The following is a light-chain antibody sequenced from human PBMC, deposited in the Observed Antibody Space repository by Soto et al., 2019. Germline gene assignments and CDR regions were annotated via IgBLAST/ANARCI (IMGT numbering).Light chain of an antibody. CDR3: QRYGSSPLIT. CDR1: QSVSSSS. J-gene: IGKJ5*01. CDR2: GTS. Sequence: EIVLTQPPGTLSLSPGERATLFCRAIQSVSSSSLAWYQQRPGQAPRLLIYGTSSRATGVPDRFSGSGSGTDFTLTISRLEPEDFAVYFCQRYGSSPLITFGQGTRLEIK. V-gene: IGKV3-20*01.